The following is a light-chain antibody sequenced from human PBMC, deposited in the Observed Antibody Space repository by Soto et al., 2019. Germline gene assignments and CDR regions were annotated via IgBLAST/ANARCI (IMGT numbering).Light chain of an antibody. CDR1: NSNIGNNA. CDR2: YDD. Sequence: QSVLTQPPSVSGAPRQRVTISCSGSNSNIGNNAVNWYQQLPGKAPKLLIYYDDLLPSGVSDRFSGSKSGTSASLAISGLQSEDKAGYYCAAWDDSLNGPVFGGGTKVTVL. J-gene: IGLJ2*01. V-gene: IGLV1-36*01. CDR3: AAWDDSLNGPV.